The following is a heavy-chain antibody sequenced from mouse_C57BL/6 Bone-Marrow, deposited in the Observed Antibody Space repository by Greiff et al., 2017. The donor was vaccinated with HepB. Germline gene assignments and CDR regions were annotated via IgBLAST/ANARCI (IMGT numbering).Heavy chain of an antibody. CDR2: ISSGGSYT. J-gene: IGHJ2*01. V-gene: IGHV5-6*02. CDR3: AGHYYGYFDY. CDR1: GFTFSSYG. Sequence: DVKLVESGGDLVKPGGSLKLSCAASGFTFSSYGMSWVRQTPDKRLEWVATISSGGSYTYYPDSVKGRFTISRDNAKNTLYLQMSSLKSEDTAMYYCAGHYYGYFDYWGQGTTLTVSS. D-gene: IGHD1-1*01.